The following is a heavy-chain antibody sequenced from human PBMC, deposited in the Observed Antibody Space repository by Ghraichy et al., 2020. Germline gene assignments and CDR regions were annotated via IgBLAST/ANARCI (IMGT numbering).Heavy chain of an antibody. CDR2: INHSGST. V-gene: IGHV4-34*01. J-gene: IGHJ6*03. CDR3: ARGRGGGGYCSSTSCYTGYYYYYMDV. CDR1: GGSFSGYY. Sequence: SQTLSLTCAVYGGSFSGYYWSWIRQPPGKGLEWIGEINHSGSTNYNPSLKSRVTISVDTSKNQFSLKLSSVTAEDTAVYYCARGRGGGGYCSSTSCYTGYYYYYMDVWGKGTTVTVSS. D-gene: IGHD2-2*02.